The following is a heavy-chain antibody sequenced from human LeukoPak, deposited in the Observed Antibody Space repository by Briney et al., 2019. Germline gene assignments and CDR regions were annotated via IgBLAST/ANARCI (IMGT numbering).Heavy chain of an antibody. J-gene: IGHJ6*02. V-gene: IGHV1-18*01. CDR2: ISAYNGNT. CDR3: ASSTTVTEYYYYGMDV. Sequence: ASVKVSCKASGYTFTSYGISWVRQAPGQGLEWMGWISAYNGNTNYAQKLQGRVTMITDTSTSTAYMELRSLRSDDTAVYYCASSTTVTEYYYYGMDVWGQGTTVTVSS. D-gene: IGHD4-17*01. CDR1: GYTFTSYG.